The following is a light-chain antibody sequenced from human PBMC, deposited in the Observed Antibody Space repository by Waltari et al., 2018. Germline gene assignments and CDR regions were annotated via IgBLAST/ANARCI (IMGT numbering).Light chain of an antibody. CDR1: SRDIGSYNL. CDR3: CSYAGDSLWV. Sequence: QSALTQPASVSASPGQSITLPCKGTSRDIGSYNLVSWYQQHPGKAPKVMIYDVTKRPSGVSNRFSGSKSGYTASLTVSGLQAEDESDYYCCSYAGDSLWVFGGGTKLTVL. V-gene: IGLV2-23*02. J-gene: IGLJ3*02. CDR2: DVT.